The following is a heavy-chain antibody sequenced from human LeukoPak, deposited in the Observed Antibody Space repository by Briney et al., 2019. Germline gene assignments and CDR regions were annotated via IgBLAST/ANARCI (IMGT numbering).Heavy chain of an antibody. CDR1: GGSISSYY. CDR2: IYYSGST. V-gene: IGHV4-59*01. J-gene: IGHJ4*02. CDR3: ARGPIDYGGNKIRRYYFDY. D-gene: IGHD4-23*01. Sequence: PSETLSLTCTVSGGSISSYYWSWIRQPPGKGLEWIGYIYYSGSTNYNPSLKSRATISVDTSKNQFSLKLSSVTAADTAVYYCARGPIDYGGNKIRRYYFDYWGQGTLVTVSS.